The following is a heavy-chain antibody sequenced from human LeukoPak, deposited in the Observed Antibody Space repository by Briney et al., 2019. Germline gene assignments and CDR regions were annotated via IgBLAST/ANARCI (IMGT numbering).Heavy chain of an antibody. CDR1: GASISSSDYY. D-gene: IGHD5-18*01. J-gene: IGHJ4*02. V-gene: IGHV4-61*02. Sequence: PSETLSLTCTVSGASISSSDYYWSWIRQPAGKGLEWIGRIYTSGSTNYNPSLKSRVTISVDTSKNQFSLKLSSVTAADTAVYYCARGGYSYGGDYWGQGTLVTVSS. CDR2: IYTSGST. CDR3: ARGGYSYGGDY.